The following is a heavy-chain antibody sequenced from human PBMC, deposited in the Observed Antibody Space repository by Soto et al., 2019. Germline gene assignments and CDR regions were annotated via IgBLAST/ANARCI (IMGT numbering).Heavy chain of an antibody. CDR1: GYSFTSKS. CDR2: ISPYNGRT. Sequence: QAQLVQSGAEVKKPGASVTISCKASGYSFTSKSLIWVRQAPGHGLEWLGWISPYNGRTEYADHVQGRVTMTRDTSTSTAHMELRSLRSDDTAVYYCAIDRYGSNCCDAFDIWGQGTMVTVSS. V-gene: IGHV1-18*01. D-gene: IGHD2-2*01. CDR3: AIDRYGSNCCDAFDI. J-gene: IGHJ3*02.